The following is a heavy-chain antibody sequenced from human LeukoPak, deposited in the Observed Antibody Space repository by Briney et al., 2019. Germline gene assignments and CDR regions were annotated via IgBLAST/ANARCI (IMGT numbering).Heavy chain of an antibody. CDR2: MNPNSGNT. V-gene: IGHV1-8*03. CDR3: ARGVRGPYGSGSYVDY. J-gene: IGHJ4*02. Sequence: GASVKVSCKASGYTFTNYYIHWVRQAPGQGLEWMGWMNPNSGNTGYAQKFQGRVTITRNTSISTAYMELSSLRSEDTAVYYCARGVRGPYGSGSYVDYWGQGTLVTVSS. D-gene: IGHD3-10*01. CDR1: GYTFTNYY.